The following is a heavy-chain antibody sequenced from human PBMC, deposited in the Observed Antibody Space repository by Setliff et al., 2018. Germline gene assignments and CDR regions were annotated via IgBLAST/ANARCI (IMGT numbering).Heavy chain of an antibody. Sequence: ASVKVSCKASGGTFSSYAISWVRQAPGQGLEWMGGIIPNSGNTGYAHKFQGRVTMTSDTSTSTAYMELRSLRSDDTAVYYCARVTIAVAGYFDFWGQGTLVTVSS. D-gene: IGHD6-19*01. J-gene: IGHJ4*02. CDR2: IIPNSGNT. CDR1: GGTFSSYA. CDR3: ARVTIAVAGYFDF. V-gene: IGHV1-18*01.